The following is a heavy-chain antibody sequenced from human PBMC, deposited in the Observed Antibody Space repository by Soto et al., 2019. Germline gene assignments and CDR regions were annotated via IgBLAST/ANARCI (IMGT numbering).Heavy chain of an antibody. D-gene: IGHD6-6*01. CDR3: VRATAARQRDYSYHYYLHI. CDR1: GCTFRSYG. CDR2: IWYDGSNK. V-gene: IGHV3-33*01. Sequence: SLRLSCAASGCTFRSYGMHWVRQDPGTGLEWVAVIWYDGSNKYYADSVKGRVTLTRDTSTSTVYVELSSLRSDDTAVYFCVRATAARQRDYSYHYYLHIWGKGTTVTVSS. J-gene: IGHJ6*03.